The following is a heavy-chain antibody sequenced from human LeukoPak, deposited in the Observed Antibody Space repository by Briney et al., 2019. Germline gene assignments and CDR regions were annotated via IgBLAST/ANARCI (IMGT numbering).Heavy chain of an antibody. CDR3: ARRGRASYADYYYYGMDV. V-gene: IGHV3-11*06. D-gene: IGHD1-26*01. J-gene: IGHJ6*04. CDR1: GFTFSDYY. Sequence: GGSLRLSCAASGFTFSDYYMSWIRQAPGKGLEWVSYISSSSSYTNYADSVKGLFTISRDNAKNSLYLQMNSLRAEDTAVYCCARRGRASYADYYYYGMDVWGKGTTVTVSS. CDR2: ISSSSSYT.